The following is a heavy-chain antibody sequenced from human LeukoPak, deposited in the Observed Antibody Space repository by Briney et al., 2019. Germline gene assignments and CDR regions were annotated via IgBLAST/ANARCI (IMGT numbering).Heavy chain of an antibody. CDR2: IYPGDSDT. CDR1: GYRFSSYW. Sequence: GESLKISCKGSGYRFSSYWIGWVRPMPGKGLEWMGIIYPGDSDTTYSPSFQGQVTISADKSISSAYLQWSSLKASDTAMYYCARRTGPLYFDYWGQGTLVTVSS. CDR3: ARRTGPLYFDY. V-gene: IGHV5-51*01. J-gene: IGHJ4*02. D-gene: IGHD1-14*01.